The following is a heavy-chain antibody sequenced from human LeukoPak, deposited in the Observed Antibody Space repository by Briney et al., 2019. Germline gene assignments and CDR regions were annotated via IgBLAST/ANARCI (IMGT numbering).Heavy chain of an antibody. D-gene: IGHD2-15*01. CDR1: GFTFSNFG. CDR2: IWSDGSNK. J-gene: IGHJ5*02. V-gene: IGHV3-33*01. CDR3: ARVTMVAGASYNWFVV. Sequence: GASLRLSCAASGFTFSNFGMHWVRQAPGKGLEWVAVIWSDGSNKNYADSARGRFTISRDNSKNTLYLQMNSLRAEDTAVYYCARVTMVAGASYNWFVVWGQGTLVTVST.